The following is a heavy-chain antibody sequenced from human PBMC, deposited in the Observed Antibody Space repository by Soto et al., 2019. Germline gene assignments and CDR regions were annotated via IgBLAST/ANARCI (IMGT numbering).Heavy chain of an antibody. V-gene: IGHV1-18*04. CDR3: ARDMTLLRCSPPLYNLLDP. Sequence: GASVKVSCKDSGYTFTSNGISWVRQAPGQGLEWMGWISAYNGNTNYAQKLQGRVTMTTDTSTSTAYMELRSLRSDDTAVYYCARDMTLLRCSPPLYNLLDPCGQGTLVTVSA. CDR2: ISAYNGNT. CDR1: GYTFTSNG. D-gene: IGHD1-1*01. J-gene: IGHJ5*01.